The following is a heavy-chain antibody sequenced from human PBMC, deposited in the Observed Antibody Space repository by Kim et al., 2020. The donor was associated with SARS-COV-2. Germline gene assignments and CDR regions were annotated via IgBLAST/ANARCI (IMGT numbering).Heavy chain of an antibody. CDR3: ARELQLVREGGMDV. V-gene: IGHV3-30-3*01. J-gene: IGHJ6*02. D-gene: IGHD6-13*01. Sequence: GGSLRLSCAASGFTFSSYAMHWVRQAPGKGLEWVAVISYDGSNKYYADSVKGRFTISRDNSKNTLYLQMNSLRAEDTAVYYCARELQLVREGGMDVWGQGTTVTVSS. CDR2: ISYDGSNK. CDR1: GFTFSSYA.